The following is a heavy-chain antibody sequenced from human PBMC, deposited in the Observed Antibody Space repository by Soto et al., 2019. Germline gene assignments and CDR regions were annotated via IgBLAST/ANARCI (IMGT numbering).Heavy chain of an antibody. V-gene: IGHV4-30-2*01. D-gene: IGHD6-19*01. CDR1: GGSISSGGYS. CDR2: IYHSGST. CDR3: ARAGGLGAVAADY. J-gene: IGHJ4*02. Sequence: QLQLQESGSGLVKPSQTLSLTCAVSGGSISSGGYSWSWIRQPPGKGLEWIGYIYHSGSTYYNPALKSKATISVDRSKNQFPLQRSSVTAADTAVYYCARAGGLGAVAADYWGQGTLVTVSS.